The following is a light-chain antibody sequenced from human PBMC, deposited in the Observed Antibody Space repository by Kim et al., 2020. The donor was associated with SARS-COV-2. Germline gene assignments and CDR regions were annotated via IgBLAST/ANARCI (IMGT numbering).Light chain of an antibody. CDR3: QQYGGSPIT. CDR1: QSVSINH. J-gene: IGKJ5*01. V-gene: IGKV3-20*01. Sequence: SPGEKAPLSCRATQSVSINHLAWYHQKPGQAPRLLIYGASSRATGIPDRFSGSGSGTDFTLTISRLEPEDFAVYYCQQYGGSPITFGQGTRLEIK. CDR2: GAS.